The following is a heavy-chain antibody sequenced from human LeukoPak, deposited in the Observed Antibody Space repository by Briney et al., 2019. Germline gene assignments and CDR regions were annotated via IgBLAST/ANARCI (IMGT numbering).Heavy chain of an antibody. J-gene: IGHJ4*02. CDR3: ARQPGESSGWSPRWGCFDY. V-gene: IGHV4-39*01. CDR2: IYYSGST. D-gene: IGHD6-19*01. Sequence: SETLSLTCTVSGGSISSSSYYWGWIRQPPGKGLEWIGSIYYSGSTYYNPSLKSRVTISVDTSKNQFSLKLSSVTAADTAVYYCARQPGESSGWSPRWGCFDYWGQGTLVTVSS. CDR1: GGSISSSSYY.